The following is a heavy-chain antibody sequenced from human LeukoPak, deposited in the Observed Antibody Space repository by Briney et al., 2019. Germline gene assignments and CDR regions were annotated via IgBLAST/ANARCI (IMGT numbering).Heavy chain of an antibody. CDR1: GFTLRTYA. CDR3: ARDLETLAGRNELIWSNWIDP. D-gene: IGHD3-3*02. CDR2: ISYDVSNK. Sequence: GRSLRLSCAASGFTLRTYAMHWGPGAPGEGVGWVAVISYDVSNKYYSDSVKGRFTISRDNSKNTLDLQMNSLRAEDTAVYYCARDLETLAGRNELIWSNWIDPWGQGTLVTVSS. V-gene: IGHV3-30-3*01. J-gene: IGHJ5*02.